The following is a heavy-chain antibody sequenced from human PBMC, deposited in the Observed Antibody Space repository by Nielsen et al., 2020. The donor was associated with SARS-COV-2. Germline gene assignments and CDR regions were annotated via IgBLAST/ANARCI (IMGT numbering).Heavy chain of an antibody. Sequence: GGSLRLSCAASGFTLSSYEMNWVRQAPGKGLEWVSYISTSGSTIYYSDSVKGRFTISRDNAKNSLYLQMSTLMAEDTAVYYCARCRRPYQLFSGDYYWYFDLWGRGTLVTVSS. J-gene: IGHJ2*01. CDR1: GFTLSSYE. D-gene: IGHD4-17*01. CDR3: ARCRRPYQLFSGDYYWYFDL. CDR2: ISTSGSTI. V-gene: IGHV3-48*03.